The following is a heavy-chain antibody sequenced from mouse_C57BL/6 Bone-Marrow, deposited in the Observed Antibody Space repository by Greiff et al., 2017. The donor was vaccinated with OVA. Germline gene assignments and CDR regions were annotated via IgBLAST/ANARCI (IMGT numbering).Heavy chain of an antibody. J-gene: IGHJ1*03. Sequence: QVQLQQPGAELVKPGASVTMSCKASGYTFTSYWVTWVKQRPGQGLEWIGDIYPGSGSTNYTELFKSKATLTVDTSSNTSYMQRSSLTYADFAVYSCARLDYYYWDFDVWGTGTTVTVSS. D-gene: IGHD1-1*01. CDR1: GYTFTSYW. CDR3: ARLDYYYWDFDV. V-gene: IGHV1-55*01. CDR2: IYPGSGST.